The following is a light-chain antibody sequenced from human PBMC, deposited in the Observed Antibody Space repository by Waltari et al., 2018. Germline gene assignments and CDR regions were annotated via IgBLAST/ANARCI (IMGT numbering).Light chain of an antibody. J-gene: IGLJ2*01. CDR3: TSYGGRADKI. Sequence: QSALTQPASVSGSPGQSITISCTGVTSDVGGYDFISWYQQHPGEAPSLILYDVTIRPSGVSNRFSGSKSGTTASLTISGFQAEDEASYYCTSYGGRADKIFGGGTKLTVL. CDR1: TSDVGGYDF. CDR2: DVT. V-gene: IGLV2-14*03.